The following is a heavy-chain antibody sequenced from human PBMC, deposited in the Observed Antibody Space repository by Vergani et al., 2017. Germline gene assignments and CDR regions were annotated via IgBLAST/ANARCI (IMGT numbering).Heavy chain of an antibody. V-gene: IGHV1-24*01. CDR2: IDPVDGET. CDR3: ETAAAYPQFCDY. CDR1: GYTLTELS. Sequence: QVQLVQSGAEVKKPGASVKVSCKVSGYTLTELSMHWVRQAPGKGLEWMGGIDPVDGETIYAQKFQGRVTLTEDTSTDTAYMALSSLRSEDTAVNYCETAAAYPQFCDYWGQGTLVTVSS. J-gene: IGHJ4*02. D-gene: IGHD6-13*01.